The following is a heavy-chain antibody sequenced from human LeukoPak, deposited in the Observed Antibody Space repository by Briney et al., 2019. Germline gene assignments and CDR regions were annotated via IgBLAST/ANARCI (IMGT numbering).Heavy chain of an antibody. CDR3: AKVHRSGWFRVYYYGMDV. CDR1: GFTFSSYG. CDR2: ISYDGSSK. J-gene: IGHJ6*02. D-gene: IGHD6-19*01. V-gene: IGHV3-30*18. Sequence: GGSLRLSCAASGFTFSSYGMHWVRQAPGKGLEWVAVISYDGSSKYYADSVKGRFTISRDNSKNTLYLQMNSLRAEDTAVYYCAKVHRSGWFRVYYYGMDVWGQGTTVTVSS.